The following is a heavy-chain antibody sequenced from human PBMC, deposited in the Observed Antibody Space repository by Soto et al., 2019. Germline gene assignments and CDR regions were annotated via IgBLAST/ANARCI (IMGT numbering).Heavy chain of an antibody. Sequence: QAQLVQSGAEEKKPGASVKVSCKASGYIFTTYAMHWVRQAPGQRLEWMGWINVGNGNTKYSQKLQGRVTITRDTSTSTVYMDLTRLRSEDTAVYYCARDEGILCSGNSCYYGFDPWGQGTLVTVSS. CDR3: ARDEGILCSGNSCYYGFDP. J-gene: IGHJ5*02. D-gene: IGHD5-12*01. CDR2: INVGNGNT. CDR1: GYIFTTYA. V-gene: IGHV1-3*05.